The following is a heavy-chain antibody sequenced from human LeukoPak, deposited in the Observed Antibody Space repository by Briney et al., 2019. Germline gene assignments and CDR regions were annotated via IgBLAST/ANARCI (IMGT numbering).Heavy chain of an antibody. Sequence: SETLSLTCSVSAGSISSYYWSWTRQPAGKGLEWIGYFYYSGSTNYNPSLTSRVTISVDTSNNRFSLNLTSVTAADTTVYYCERRRAVAGGYFHSWGQATLVTVCS. J-gene: IGHJ4*02. CDR2: FYYSGST. V-gene: IGHV4-59*08. CDR3: ERRRAVAGGYFHS. CDR1: AGSISSYY. D-gene: IGHD6-19*01.